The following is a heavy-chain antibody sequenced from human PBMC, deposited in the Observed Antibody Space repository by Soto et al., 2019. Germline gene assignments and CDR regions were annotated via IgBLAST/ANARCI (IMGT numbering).Heavy chain of an antibody. CDR1: GGSISSGAYY. V-gene: IGHV4-30-4*01. CDR3: ARAQGSGFLVS. D-gene: IGHD3-10*01. CDR2: IYYSGST. J-gene: IGHJ4*02. Sequence: QVQLQESGPGLVKPSQTLSLTCPLSGGSISSGAYYWSWTRQPPGKGLEWIGYIYYSGSTYYNPSLKRRVTISVDTSKNQFSLKLSSVNAADTAVYYCARAQGSGFLVSWGQGTLVTVSS.